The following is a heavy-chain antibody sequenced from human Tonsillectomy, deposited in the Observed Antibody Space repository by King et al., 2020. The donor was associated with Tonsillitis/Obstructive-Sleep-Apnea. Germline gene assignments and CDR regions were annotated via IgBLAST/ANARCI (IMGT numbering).Heavy chain of an antibody. D-gene: IGHD3-3*01. J-gene: IGHJ4*02. V-gene: IGHV3-33*01. CDR2: TGFDGRLQ. CDR1: GFTFSNHA. CDR3: ARDFEGVIDY. Sequence: VQLVESGGGVVQPGRSLRLSCAASGFTFSNHAMHWVRQAPGKGLGGVAVTGFDGRLQFYEDSVKGRFTISRDNSENTLYLQMIGLRAEDTAVYYCARDFEGVIDYWGQGNLVTVSS.